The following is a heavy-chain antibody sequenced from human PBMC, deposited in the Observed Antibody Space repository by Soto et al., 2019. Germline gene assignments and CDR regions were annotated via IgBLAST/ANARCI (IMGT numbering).Heavy chain of an antibody. D-gene: IGHD3-22*01. V-gene: IGHV4-61*03. Sequence: SETLSLTCTVSGASVCSGEYYWSWITQPPGKGLEWIGYMYYSGRINYNPSLKSRVTISVDTSKNHFSLNLGSVTAADTAVYYCARDPGYDSSGYFVDYCGQGTMGTVSS. CDR2: MYYSGRI. J-gene: IGHJ4*02. CDR3: ARDPGYDSSGYFVDY. CDR1: GASVCSGEYY.